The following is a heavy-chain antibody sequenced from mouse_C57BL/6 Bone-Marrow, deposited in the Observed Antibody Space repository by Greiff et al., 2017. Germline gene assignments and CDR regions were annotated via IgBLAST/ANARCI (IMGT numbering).Heavy chain of an antibody. CDR1: GYTFTSYW. V-gene: IGHV1-5*01. CDR2: IYPGNSDT. J-gene: IGHJ1*03. Sequence: EVQLQQSGTVLARPGASVKMSCKTSGYTFTSYWMHWVKQRPGQGLEWIGAIYPGNSDTSYNQKFKGKAKLTAVTSASTAYMELSSLTNEDSAVYYCTRKSPYYGSSYDWYFDVWGTGTTVTVSS. CDR3: TRKSPYYGSSYDWYFDV. D-gene: IGHD1-1*01.